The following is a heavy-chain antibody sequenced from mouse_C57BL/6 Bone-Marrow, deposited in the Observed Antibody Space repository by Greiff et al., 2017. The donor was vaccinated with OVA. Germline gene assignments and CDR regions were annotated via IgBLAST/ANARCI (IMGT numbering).Heavy chain of an antibody. CDR1: GFTFSSYG. D-gene: IGHD2-4*01. J-gene: IGHJ4*01. Sequence: EVKLVESGGDLVKPGGSLKLSCAASGFTFSSYGMSWVRQTPDKRLEWVATISSGGSYTYYPDSVKGRFTISRDKAKNTLYLQMSSLTSEDTAMYYGARHGDDYGAGSYYAMDYWGQGTSVTVSS. V-gene: IGHV5-6*02. CDR3: ARHGDDYGAGSYYAMDY. CDR2: ISSGGSYT.